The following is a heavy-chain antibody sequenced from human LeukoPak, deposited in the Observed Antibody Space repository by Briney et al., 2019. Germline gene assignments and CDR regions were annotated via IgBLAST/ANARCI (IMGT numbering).Heavy chain of an antibody. CDR1: GFPFSTYA. Sequence: GGSLRLSCAASGFPFSTYAMSWVRQAPGQGLEWVSTITIGGRSTYYADPVKGRFTISRDNTDNTLFLQMNGLRAEDTAVVYCTRDHPDCRGATCLLFDSWGQGTLVTVSS. J-gene: IGHJ4*02. V-gene: IGHV3-23*01. D-gene: IGHD2-2*01. CDR2: ITIGGRST. CDR3: TRDHPDCRGATCLLFDS.